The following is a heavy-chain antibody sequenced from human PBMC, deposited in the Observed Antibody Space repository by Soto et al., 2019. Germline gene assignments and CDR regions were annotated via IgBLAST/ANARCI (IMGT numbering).Heavy chain of an antibody. Sequence: ASVKVCCKASGGTFSSYSISWVRQAPGQGLEWMGGIIPIFGTANYAQKFQGRVTITADESTSTAYMELSSLRAEDTAVYYCAVGRPTFSFDYWGQGTLVTVSS. D-gene: IGHD1-26*01. CDR3: AVGRPTFSFDY. J-gene: IGHJ4*02. CDR2: IIPIFGTA. CDR1: GGTFSSYS. V-gene: IGHV1-69*13.